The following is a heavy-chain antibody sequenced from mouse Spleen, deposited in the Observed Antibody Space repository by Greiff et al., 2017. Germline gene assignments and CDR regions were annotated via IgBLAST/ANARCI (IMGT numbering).Heavy chain of an antibody. CDR3: AREMAYYGNYIDY. V-gene: IGHV1-18*01. CDR1: GYSFTGYT. CDR2: INPYNGGT. J-gene: IGHJ2*01. D-gene: IGHD2-10*01. Sequence: VQLKESGPELVKPGASMKISCKASGYSFTGYTMNWVKQSHGKNLEWIGLINPYNGGTSYNQKFKGKATLTVDKSSSTAYMELLSLTSEDSAVYYCAREMAYYGNYIDYWGQGTTLTVSS.